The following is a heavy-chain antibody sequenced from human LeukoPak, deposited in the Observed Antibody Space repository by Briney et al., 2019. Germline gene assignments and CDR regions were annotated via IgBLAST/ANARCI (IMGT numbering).Heavy chain of an antibody. CDR3: ARGNYDYVWGSYCDY. D-gene: IGHD3-16*01. CDR2: ISSNGGST. CDR1: GFTFSSYA. Sequence: GGSLRLSCAASGFTFSSYAMHWVRQAPGKGLEYVSAISSNGGSTYYANSVKGRFTISRDNSKNTLYLQMGSLRAEDMAVYYCARGNYDYVWGSYCDYWGQGTLVTASS. V-gene: IGHV3-64*01. J-gene: IGHJ4*02.